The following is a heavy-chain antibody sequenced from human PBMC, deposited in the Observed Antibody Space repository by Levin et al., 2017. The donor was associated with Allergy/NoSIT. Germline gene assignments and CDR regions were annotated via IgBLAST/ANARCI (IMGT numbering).Heavy chain of an antibody. CDR3: ARGGCSRTSCLDY. D-gene: IGHD2-2*01. Sequence: SCAASGFTFSRYYMHWVRQAPGKGLVWVSRITLDVTDTYYADSVKGRFTISRDNAENTLFLQMNSLRAEDTAIYYCARGGCSRTSCLDYWGQGILVTVSS. J-gene: IGHJ4*02. CDR1: GFTFSRYY. CDR2: ITLDVTDT. V-gene: IGHV3-74*01.